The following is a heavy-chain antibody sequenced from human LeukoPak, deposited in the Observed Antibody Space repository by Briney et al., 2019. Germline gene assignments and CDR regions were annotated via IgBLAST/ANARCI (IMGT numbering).Heavy chain of an antibody. CDR1: GGSFRGYY. J-gene: IGHJ4*02. CDR2: IYYSGST. CDR3: ARSNGRRDYYDSSGRTFDY. V-gene: IGHV4-38-2*01. Sequence: SETLSLTCAVYGGSFRGYYWGWIRQPPGKGLEGIGSIYYSGSTYYNPSLKSRVTISVDTSKNQFSLKLSSVTAADTAVYYCARSNGRRDYYDSSGRTFDYWGQGTLVTVSS. D-gene: IGHD3-22*01.